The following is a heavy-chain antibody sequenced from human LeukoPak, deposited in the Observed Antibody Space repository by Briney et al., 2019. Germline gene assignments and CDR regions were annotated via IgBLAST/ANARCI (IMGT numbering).Heavy chain of an antibody. CDR1: GFTFSNYG. CDR2: ISNGGTNT. D-gene: IGHD3-3*01. J-gene: IGHJ4*02. CDR3: AKDFVYGSRFPRPLDY. V-gene: IGHV3-23*01. Sequence: QAGGSLRLSCAASGFTFSNYGMTWVRQAPGRGLEWVSGISNGGTNTYYTDSVKGRFTIPRDNSRNTLYLQMNSLRADDTARYYCAKDFVYGSRFPRPLDYWGQGTLVTVSS.